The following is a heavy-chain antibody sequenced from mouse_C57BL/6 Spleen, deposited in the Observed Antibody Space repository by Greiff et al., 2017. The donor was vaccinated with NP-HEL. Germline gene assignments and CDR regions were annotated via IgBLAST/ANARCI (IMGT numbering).Heavy chain of an antibody. J-gene: IGHJ4*01. Sequence: VQLQQPGAELVKPGASVKLSCKASGYTFTSYWMQWVKQRPGQGLEWIGEIDPSDSYTNYNQKFKGKATLTVDTSSSTAYTQLSSLTSEDSAVYYCARHYGSSPYYAMDYWGQGTSVTVSS. CDR2: IDPSDSYT. CDR3: ARHYGSSPYYAMDY. D-gene: IGHD1-1*01. V-gene: IGHV1-50*01. CDR1: GYTFTSYW.